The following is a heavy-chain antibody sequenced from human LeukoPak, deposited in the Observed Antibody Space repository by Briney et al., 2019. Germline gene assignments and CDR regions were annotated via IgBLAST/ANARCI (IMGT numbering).Heavy chain of an antibody. V-gene: IGHV3-23*01. CDR2: ISVRGGST. Sequence: GGSLRLSCAASGFTFSSYAMGWVRQAPGKGLEWVSAISVRGGSTYYADSVKGRFTISRDNSKNTLYLQMNSLRAEDTAVYYCAKSLITMIVVVPRNPFDYWGPRNLVTVSS. D-gene: IGHD3-22*01. J-gene: IGHJ4*02. CDR3: AKSLITMIVVVPRNPFDY. CDR1: GFTFSSYA.